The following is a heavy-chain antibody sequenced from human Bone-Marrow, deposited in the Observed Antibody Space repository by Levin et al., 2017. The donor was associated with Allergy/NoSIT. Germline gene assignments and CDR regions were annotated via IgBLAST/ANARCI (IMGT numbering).Heavy chain of an antibody. CDR1: GSSFTGSS. CDR3: ARSVAGEFDY. CDR2: IFYSGST. J-gene: IGHJ4*02. Sequence: SCTVSGSSFTGSSLRCVLPPPWPGLEWVGHIFYSGSTNYNPPLKSRVTISINTSKNQFSLNLTSVTAADTAFYYCARSVAGEFDYWGQRTLVTVSS. V-gene: IGHV4-59*01. D-gene: IGHD3-10*01.